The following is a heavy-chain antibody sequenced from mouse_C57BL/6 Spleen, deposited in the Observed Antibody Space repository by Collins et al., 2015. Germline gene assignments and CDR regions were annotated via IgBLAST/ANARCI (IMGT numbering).Heavy chain of an antibody. J-gene: IGHJ1*01. D-gene: IGHD1-1*01. Sequence: QSGPELKKPGETVKISCKASGYTFTNYGMNWVKQAPGKGLKWMGWINTYTGEPTYADDFKGRFAFSLETSASTAYLQINNLKNEDTATYFCARWAYYYGSSYWYFDVWGAGTTVTVSS. V-gene: IGHV9-3-1*01. CDR2: INTYTGEP. CDR3: ARWAYYYGSSYWYFDV. CDR1: GYTFTNYG.